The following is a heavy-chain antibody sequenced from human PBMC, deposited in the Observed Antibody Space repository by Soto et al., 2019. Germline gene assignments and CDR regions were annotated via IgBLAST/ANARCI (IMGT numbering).Heavy chain of an antibody. J-gene: IGHJ5*02. CDR2: IYYSGST. V-gene: IGHV4-30-4*01. Sequence: QVQLQESGPGLVKPSQTLSLTCTVSGGSISSGDYYWSWIRQPPGKGLEWIGYIYYSGSTYYNPSLKSRVNISVNTSKNQFSLKLSSGTAADTAVYYCARWCGYGTENWFDPGGQGTLVTVSS. CDR3: ARWCGYGTENWFDP. CDR1: GGSISSGDYY. D-gene: IGHD3-3*01.